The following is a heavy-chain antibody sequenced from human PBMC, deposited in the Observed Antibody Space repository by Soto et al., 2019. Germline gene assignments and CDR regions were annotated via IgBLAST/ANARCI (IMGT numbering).Heavy chain of an antibody. CDR2: ISSNGGST. V-gene: IGHV3-64D*08. D-gene: IGHD3-3*01. CDR3: VKGGNYDFWSGYYLTRPVPVSYYYYYGMDV. Sequence: SGGSLRLSCSASGFTFSSYAMHWVRQAPGKGLEYVSAISSNGGSTYYADSVKGRFTISRDNSKNTLYLQMSSLRAEDTAVYYCVKGGNYDFWSGYYLTRPVPVSYYYYYGMDVWGQGTTVTVSS. J-gene: IGHJ6*02. CDR1: GFTFSSYA.